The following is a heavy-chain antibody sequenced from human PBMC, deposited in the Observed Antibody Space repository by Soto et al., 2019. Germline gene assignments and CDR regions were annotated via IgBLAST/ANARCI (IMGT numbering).Heavy chain of an antibody. CDR2: ISAYNGNT. CDR1: GYTFTSYA. CDR3: TSDAHHADY. V-gene: IGHV1-18*01. Sequence: QVQLVQSGAEVKKPGASVKVSCKASGYTFTSYAISWVRQAPGQGLEWMGWISAYNGNTNHAQKIQGRVTMTTDTSTSTDYMELRSLRYDDKDVYYCTSDAHHADYWGQGTLVTVSS. J-gene: IGHJ4*02.